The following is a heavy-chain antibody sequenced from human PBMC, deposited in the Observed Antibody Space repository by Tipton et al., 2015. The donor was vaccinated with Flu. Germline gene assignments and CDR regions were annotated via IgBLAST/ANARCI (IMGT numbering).Heavy chain of an antibody. CDR2: IYYSGST. CDR1: GGSISSYY. CDR3: ARAGAVAGPGVFDY. J-gene: IGHJ4*02. Sequence: TLSLTCTVSGGSISSYYWSWIRQPPGKGLEWIGYIYYSGSTYYNPSLKSRVTISVDTSKNQFSLKLSSVTAADTAVYYCARAGAVAGPGVFDYWGQGTLVTVSS. V-gene: IGHV4-59*08. D-gene: IGHD6-19*01.